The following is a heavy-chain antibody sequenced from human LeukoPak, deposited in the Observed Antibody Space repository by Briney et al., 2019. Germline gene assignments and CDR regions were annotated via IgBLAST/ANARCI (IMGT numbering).Heavy chain of an antibody. Sequence: ASVKVSCKASGYTFTSYGISWVRQAPGQGLEWMGWISAYNGNTNYAQKLQGRVTMTTDTSTITAYMELRRLRSEDTAVYYCARRYYDSSGYYYGYFQHWGQGTLVTVSS. D-gene: IGHD3-22*01. CDR2: ISAYNGNT. CDR1: GYTFTSYG. CDR3: ARRYYDSSGYYYGYFQH. J-gene: IGHJ1*01. V-gene: IGHV1-18*01.